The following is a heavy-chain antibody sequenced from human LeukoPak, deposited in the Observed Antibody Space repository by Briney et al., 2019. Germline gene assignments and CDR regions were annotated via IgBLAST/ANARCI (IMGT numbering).Heavy chain of an antibody. V-gene: IGHV1-2*02. CDR1: GYTFTGYY. J-gene: IGHJ3*02. CDR2: INPYGGGT. CDR3: ARDRDTSGYYRDAFDI. D-gene: IGHD5-12*01. Sequence: ASVKVSCKASGYTFTGYYIHWVRQAPGQGLEWMGWINPYGGGTNFAQKFQARVTMTRDTSISTAYMEPTRLTSDDTALYFCARDRDTSGYYRDAFDIWGQGTTVTVSS.